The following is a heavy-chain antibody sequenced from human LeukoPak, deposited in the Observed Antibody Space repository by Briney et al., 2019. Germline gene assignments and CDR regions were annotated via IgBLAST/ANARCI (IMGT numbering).Heavy chain of an antibody. CDR1: GFTFSSYS. V-gene: IGHV3-48*01. J-gene: IGHJ5*02. Sequence: GGSLRLSCAASGFTFSSYSMNWVRQAPGKGLEWVSYISSSSSTIYYAESVKGRFTISRDNAKNSLYLQMNSLRAEDTAVYYCARRRDTMVRGVIIYWFDPWGQGTLVTVSS. CDR3: ARRRDTMVRGVIIYWFDP. D-gene: IGHD3-10*01. CDR2: ISSSSSTI.